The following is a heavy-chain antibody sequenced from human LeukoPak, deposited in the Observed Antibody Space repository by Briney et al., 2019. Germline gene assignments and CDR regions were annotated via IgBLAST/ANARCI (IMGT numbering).Heavy chain of an antibody. V-gene: IGHV3-48*03. CDR3: ARDPSSGWYLKGWFDP. J-gene: IGHJ5*02. CDR2: ISSSGSTI. D-gene: IGHD6-19*01. Sequence: GGSLRLSYAASGFTFSSYEMNWVRQAPGKGLEWVSYISSSGSTIYYADSVKGRFTISRDNAKNSLYLQMNSLRAEDTAVYYCARDPSSGWYLKGWFDPWGQGTLVTVSS. CDR1: GFTFSSYE.